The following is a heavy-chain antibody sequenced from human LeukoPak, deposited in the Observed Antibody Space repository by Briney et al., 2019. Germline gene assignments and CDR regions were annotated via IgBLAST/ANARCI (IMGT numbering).Heavy chain of an antibody. CDR3: ARVGTWNDLEY. V-gene: IGHV4-34*01. J-gene: IGHJ4*02. Sequence: PSETLSLTCAVYGGSFRGYYWSWIRQPPGKGLDWIGEINHSGSTNYNPSLKSRVTISVDTSKNQFSLKLSSVTAADTGVYYCARVGTWNDLEYWGQGTLVTVSS. D-gene: IGHD1-1*01. CDR2: INHSGST. CDR1: GGSFRGYY.